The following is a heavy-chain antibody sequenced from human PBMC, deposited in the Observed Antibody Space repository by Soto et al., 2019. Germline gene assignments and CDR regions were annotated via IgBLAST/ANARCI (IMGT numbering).Heavy chain of an antibody. CDR2: IIPIFGTA. V-gene: IGHV1-69*06. Sequence: SVKVSCKASGGTFSSYAISWVRQAPGQGLEWMGGIIPIFGTANYAQKFQGRVSITADKSTSTAYMELSSLRSEDTAVYYCASGIVGATRAPLYYFDYWGQGTLVTVSS. D-gene: IGHD1-26*01. CDR1: GGTFSSYA. J-gene: IGHJ4*02. CDR3: ASGIVGATRAPLYYFDY.